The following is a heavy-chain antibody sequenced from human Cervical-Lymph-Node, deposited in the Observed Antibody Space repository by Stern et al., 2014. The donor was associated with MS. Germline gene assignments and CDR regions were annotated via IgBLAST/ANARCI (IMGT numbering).Heavy chain of an antibody. D-gene: IGHD1-26*01. CDR2: ISYDGRDK. J-gene: IGHJ4*02. V-gene: IGHV3-30*04. CDR3: AKGGSGSYLD. CDR1: GFVFRRYA. Sequence: MQLVESGGGVVQPGRSLRLSCAASGFVFRRYALHWVRQAPGKGLEWVALISYDGRDKYYTDSVKGRFTVSRDNSNNTVDLEMNSLRLEDTVVYYCAKGGSGSYLDWGQGSLVTVSS.